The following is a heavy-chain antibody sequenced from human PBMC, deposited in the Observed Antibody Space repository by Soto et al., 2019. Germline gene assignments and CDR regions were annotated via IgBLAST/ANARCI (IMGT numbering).Heavy chain of an antibody. D-gene: IGHD3-3*01. CDR1: GFSFSTYS. CDR3: ARGSQNFWMREDAFDI. V-gene: IGHV3-21*01. J-gene: IGHJ3*02. CDR2: IHSSSRYI. Sequence: EVQLVESGGGQVKPGGSLRLSCAASGFSFSTYSMNWVRQAPGKGLEWVSSIHSSSRYIYYADSVKGRFTISRDNDKNSLFLQMSSLRAEDTAVYYCARGSQNFWMREDAFDIWGQGTMVSVSS.